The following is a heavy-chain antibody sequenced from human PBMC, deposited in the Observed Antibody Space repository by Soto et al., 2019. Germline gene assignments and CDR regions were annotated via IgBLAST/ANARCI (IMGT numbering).Heavy chain of an antibody. CDR2: ISYDGSNK. CDR1: GFTFSSYG. J-gene: IGHJ4*02. CDR3: AKDQYYYDSSGYYYVGYFDY. V-gene: IGHV3-30*18. D-gene: IGHD3-22*01. Sequence: ESGGGVVQPGRSLRLSCAASGFTFSSYGMHWVRQAPGKGLEWVAVISYDGSNKYYADSVKGRFTISRDNSKNTLYLQMNSLRAEDTAVYYCAKDQYYYDSSGYYYVGYFDYWGQGTLVTVSS.